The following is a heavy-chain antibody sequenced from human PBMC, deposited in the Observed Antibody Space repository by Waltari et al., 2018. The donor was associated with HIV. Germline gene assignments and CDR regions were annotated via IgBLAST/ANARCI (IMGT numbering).Heavy chain of an antibody. CDR2: ISSSGSTI. D-gene: IGHD4-17*01. Sequence: QVQLVESGGGLVKPGGSLRLSCAASGFTFSAYYMSWTRQAPGKGLEWVSYISSSGSTIYYADSVKGRFTISRDNAKNSLYLQMNSLRAEDTAVYYCARGSVLGYGDYRRDYGMDVWGQGTTVTVSS. V-gene: IGHV3-11*01. CDR1: GFTFSAYY. CDR3: ARGSVLGYGDYRRDYGMDV. J-gene: IGHJ6*02.